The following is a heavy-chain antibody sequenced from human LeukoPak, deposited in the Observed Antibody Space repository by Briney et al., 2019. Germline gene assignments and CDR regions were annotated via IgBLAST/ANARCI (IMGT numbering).Heavy chain of an antibody. CDR1: GYTLTELS. D-gene: IGHD2-2*01. V-gene: IGHV1-24*01. CDR3: ATAFKCTSTSCSDY. CDR2: FDPEDGET. Sequence: ASVKVSCKVSGYTLTELSMHWVRQAPGKGLEWMEGFDPEDGETIYAQKFQGRVTMTEDTSTDTAYMELSSLRSEDTAVYYCATAFKCTSTSCSDYWGQGTLVTVSS. J-gene: IGHJ4*02.